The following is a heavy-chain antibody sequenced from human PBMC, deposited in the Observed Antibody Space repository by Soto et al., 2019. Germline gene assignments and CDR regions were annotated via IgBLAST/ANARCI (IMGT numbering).Heavy chain of an antibody. Sequence: QVQLVQSGAEVKKPGSSLKVSCKASGGTFSGYGISWVRQAPGQGLEWMGVIIPIFGTTNYAPKFRDRVTISEDEARSTVYIDLVSLRTDDTAVSYRARGKAMAHFYYGMDVWGEGTAVNVS. CDR3: ARGKAMAHFYYGMDV. D-gene: IGHD2-8*01. V-gene: IGHV1-69*01. J-gene: IGHJ6*02. CDR2: IIPIFGTT. CDR1: GGTFSGYG.